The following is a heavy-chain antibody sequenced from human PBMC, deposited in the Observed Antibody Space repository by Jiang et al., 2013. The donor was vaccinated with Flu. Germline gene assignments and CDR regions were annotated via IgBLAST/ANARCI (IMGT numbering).Heavy chain of an antibody. Sequence: GAEVKKPGESLKISCKGSGYSFTSYWIGWVRQMPGKGLEWMGIIYPGDSDTRYSPSFQGQVTISADKSISTAYLQWSSLKASDTAMYYCARLLCSGGSCYSDYYFDYWGQGTLVTVSS. CDR3: ARLLCSGGSCYSDYYFDY. CDR1: GYSFTSYW. CDR2: IYPGDSDT. D-gene: IGHD2-15*01. V-gene: IGHV5-51*03. J-gene: IGHJ4*02.